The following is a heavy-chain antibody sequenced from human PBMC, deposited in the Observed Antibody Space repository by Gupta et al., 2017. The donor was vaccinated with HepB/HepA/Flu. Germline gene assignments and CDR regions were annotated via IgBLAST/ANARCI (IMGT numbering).Heavy chain of an antibody. CDR2: ISSSGSTI. CDR1: GFTFSAYY. V-gene: IGHV3-11*04. CDR3: ARGAPYDFWRARVAAY. Sequence: QVQLVESGGGLVKHGGSLRLSCAAPGFTFSAYYMSWIRQAPGKGLEWVSYISSSGSTIYYADSVKGRFTISRDNAKNSLYLQMNSLRAEDTAVYYCARGAPYDFWRARVAAYWGQGTLVTVSS. D-gene: IGHD3-3*01. J-gene: IGHJ4*02.